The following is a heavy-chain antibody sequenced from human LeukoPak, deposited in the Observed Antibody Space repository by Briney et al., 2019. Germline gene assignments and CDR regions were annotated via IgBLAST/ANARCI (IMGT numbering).Heavy chain of an antibody. CDR3: ARQSCGGDCYIDY. V-gene: IGHV4-39*01. D-gene: IGHD2-21*02. CDR1: DDSITMYY. CDR2: IYYSGST. J-gene: IGHJ4*02. Sequence: SETLSLTCSVSDDSITMYYWTWIRQPPGKGLEWIGSIYYSGSTYYNPSLKNRVTISVDTSKNQFSLKLSSVTAADTAVYYCARQSCGGDCYIDYWGQGTLVTVSS.